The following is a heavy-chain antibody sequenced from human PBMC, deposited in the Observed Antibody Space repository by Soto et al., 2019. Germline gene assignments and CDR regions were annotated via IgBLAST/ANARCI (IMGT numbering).Heavy chain of an antibody. CDR1: GYTFTNHN. Sequence: GASVKVSCKASGYTFTNHNMHWVRQAPGQGLEWMGIIYPSGGSTRCAQRMQGRVTITRDTSTRTVYMELSSLRSEDTAIYYGGRDKNDWSFDDWGQGALVTVSS. V-gene: IGHV1-46*04. CDR3: GRDKNDWSFDD. J-gene: IGHJ4*02. D-gene: IGHD3-9*01. CDR2: IYPSGGST.